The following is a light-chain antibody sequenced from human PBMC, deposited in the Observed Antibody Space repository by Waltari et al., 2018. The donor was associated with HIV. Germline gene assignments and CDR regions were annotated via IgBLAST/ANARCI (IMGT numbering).Light chain of an antibody. CDR3: VLYMGSGIGV. V-gene: IGLV8-61*01. CDR1: SGTVSTSYY. CDR2: STN. J-gene: IGLJ3*02. Sequence: QTVVTQEPSFYVSPGGTVTLTCGLSSGTVSTSYYPSWYQQTPGQAPRTLIYSTNTRSSGVPDRFSGSILGNKAALTITGAQADDESDYYCVLYMGSGIGVFGGGTKLTVL.